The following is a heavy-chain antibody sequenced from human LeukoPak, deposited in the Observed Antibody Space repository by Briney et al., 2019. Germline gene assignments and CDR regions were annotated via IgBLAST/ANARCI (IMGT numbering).Heavy chain of an antibody. Sequence: SETLSLTCTVSGGSISSYYWSWIRQPPGKGLEWIGYIYYSGSTNYNPSLKSRVTISVETSKNRFSLKLSSVTAADTAVYYCARDLYDYGDYIRQQHAFDYWGQGTLVTVSS. CDR1: GGSISSYY. J-gene: IGHJ4*02. CDR2: IYYSGST. D-gene: IGHD4-17*01. V-gene: IGHV4-59*12. CDR3: ARDLYDYGDYIRQQHAFDY.